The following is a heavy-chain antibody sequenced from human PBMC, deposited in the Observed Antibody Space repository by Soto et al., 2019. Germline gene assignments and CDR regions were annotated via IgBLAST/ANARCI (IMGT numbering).Heavy chain of an antibody. Sequence: QVQLVESGGGVVQPGRSLRLSCAASGFTFSSYGMHWVRQAPGKGLEWVAVIWHDGSNKYYADSVKGRFTISRDNSKKTLYLQMNSLRAEDTAVYYCARESSLYFDLWGRGTLVTVSS. V-gene: IGHV3-33*01. CDR3: ARESSLYFDL. J-gene: IGHJ2*01. CDR1: GFTFSSYG. CDR2: IWHDGSNK.